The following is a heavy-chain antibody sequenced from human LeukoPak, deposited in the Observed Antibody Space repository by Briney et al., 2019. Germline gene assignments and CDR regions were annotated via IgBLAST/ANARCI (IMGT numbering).Heavy chain of an antibody. Sequence: PGGPLRLSCAASGFTFDDYGMSWVRQAPGKGLDWVSGINWNGGSTGYADSVKGRFTISRDNAKNSLYLQMNSLRAEDTALYYCARGHCSGGSCSFDYWGQGTLVTVSS. CDR3: ARGHCSGGSCSFDY. D-gene: IGHD2-15*01. CDR1: GFTFDDYG. V-gene: IGHV3-20*04. CDR2: INWNGGST. J-gene: IGHJ4*02.